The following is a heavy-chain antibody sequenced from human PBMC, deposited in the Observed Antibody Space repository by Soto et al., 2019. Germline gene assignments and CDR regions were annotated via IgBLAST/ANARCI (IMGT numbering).Heavy chain of an antibody. J-gene: IGHJ5*02. CDR3: ARYWATINSFWFDP. D-gene: IGHD5-12*01. CDR2: ISGYNGNT. Sequence: QVQLVQSGAEVKKPGASLKVSCKASGYTVTSYGISWVRLAPGQGLAWMGWISGYNGNTNYARNLQCRVTMTTDTSTSTASMELRSLRSDDTAVYYCARYWATINSFWFDPWGQGTLVTVSS. CDR1: GYTVTSYG. V-gene: IGHV1-18*01.